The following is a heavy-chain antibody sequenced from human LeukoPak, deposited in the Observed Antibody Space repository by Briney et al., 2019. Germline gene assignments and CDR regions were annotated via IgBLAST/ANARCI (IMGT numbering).Heavy chain of an antibody. CDR3: ARDYGSSGWYGGVYYFDY. Sequence: PSETLSLTCAVYGGSFSCYYWSWIRQPPGKGLEWIGEINHSGSTNYNPSLKSRVTISVDTSKNQFSLKLSSVTAADTAVYYCARDYGSSGWYGGVYYFDYWGQGTLVTVSS. CDR2: INHSGST. CDR1: GGSFSCYY. J-gene: IGHJ4*02. V-gene: IGHV4-34*01. D-gene: IGHD6-19*01.